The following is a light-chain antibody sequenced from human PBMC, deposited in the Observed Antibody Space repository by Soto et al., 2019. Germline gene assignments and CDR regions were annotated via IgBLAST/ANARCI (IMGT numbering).Light chain of an antibody. CDR3: QYYSSSLSIT. V-gene: IGKV3-20*01. Sequence: EIVLTQSPGILSLSPGERATLSCRASQSVRSTYLAWYQQKPGQAPRPLIHGASSRATGIPDRFSGSGSGTDFTLTISRLEPEDFAVYYCQYYSSSLSITFGQGTRLEIK. CDR1: QSVRSTY. J-gene: IGKJ5*01. CDR2: GAS.